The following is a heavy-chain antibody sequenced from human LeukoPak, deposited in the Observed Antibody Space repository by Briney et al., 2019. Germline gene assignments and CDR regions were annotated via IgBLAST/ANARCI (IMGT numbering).Heavy chain of an antibody. CDR3: AKGTEGYFDWLLYALFDY. Sequence: GGSLRLSCAASGLTFSSYAMSWVRQAPGRGLEWVSAISGSGGSTYYADSVKGRFTISRDNSKNTLYLQMNSLRAEDTAVYYCAKGTEGYFDWLLYALFDYWGQGTLVTVSS. J-gene: IGHJ4*02. D-gene: IGHD3-9*01. CDR2: ISGSGGST. V-gene: IGHV3-23*01. CDR1: GLTFSSYA.